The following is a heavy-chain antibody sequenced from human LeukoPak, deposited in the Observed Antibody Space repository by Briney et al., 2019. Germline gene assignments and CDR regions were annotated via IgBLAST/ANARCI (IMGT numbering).Heavy chain of an antibody. Sequence: ASVKVPCKASGYTFTGYYMHWVRQAPGQGLEWMGWINPNSGGTNYAQKFQGRVTMTRDTSISTAYMELSRLRSDDTAVYYCARDRSGALQFDYWGQGTLVTVSS. D-gene: IGHD5-24*01. CDR3: ARDRSGALQFDY. V-gene: IGHV1-2*02. CDR1: GYTFTGYY. CDR2: INPNSGGT. J-gene: IGHJ4*02.